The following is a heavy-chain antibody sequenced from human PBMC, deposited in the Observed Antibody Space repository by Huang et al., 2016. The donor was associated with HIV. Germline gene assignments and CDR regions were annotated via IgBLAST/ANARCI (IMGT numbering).Heavy chain of an antibody. J-gene: IGHJ4*02. CDR3: ARGGYRYSYGYFSSTWPIDY. Sequence: QVQLQQWGAGLLKPSETLSLTCAVYGGSFSDYFWSWIRQPPGKGLEWIGEINHSGRPNYNPSLKSRVTISVDTCKNQFSLKLSSVSAADTAVYYCARGGYRYSYGYFSSTWPIDYWGQGTLVTVSS. CDR1: GGSFSDYF. V-gene: IGHV4-34*01. CDR2: INHSGRP. D-gene: IGHD5-18*01.